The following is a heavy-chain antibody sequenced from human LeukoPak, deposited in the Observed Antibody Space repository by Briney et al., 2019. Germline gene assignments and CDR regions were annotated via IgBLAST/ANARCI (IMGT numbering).Heavy chain of an antibody. CDR1: GFTVSSNY. J-gene: IGHJ3*02. D-gene: IGHD3-10*01. CDR2: ISSSSSYI. Sequence: PGGSLRLSCAASGFTVSSNYMSWVRQAPGKGLEWVSSISSSSSYIYYADSVKGRFTISRDNAKNSLYLQMNSLRAEDTAVYYCAREGSALWFVRKLGDDAFDIWGQGTMVTVSS. V-gene: IGHV3-21*01. CDR3: AREGSALWFVRKLGDDAFDI.